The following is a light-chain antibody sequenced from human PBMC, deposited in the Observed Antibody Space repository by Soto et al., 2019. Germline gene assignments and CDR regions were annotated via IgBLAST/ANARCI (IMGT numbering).Light chain of an antibody. CDR3: QQYNSYSGP. Sequence: DNKMTLSPSTLSASIGDRVTITCRASQSISSWLAWYQQKPGKAPKLLIYKASSLESGVPSRFSGSGSGTEFTLTISSLQPDDFATYYCQQYNSYSGPFGQGTKVDIK. J-gene: IGKJ1*01. V-gene: IGKV1-5*03. CDR1: QSISSW. CDR2: KAS.